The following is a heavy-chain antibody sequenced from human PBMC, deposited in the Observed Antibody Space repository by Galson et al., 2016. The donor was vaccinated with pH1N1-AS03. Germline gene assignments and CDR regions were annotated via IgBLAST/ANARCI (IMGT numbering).Heavy chain of an antibody. V-gene: IGHV3-74*01. CDR3: ARDGMRGDACDN. CDR1: GFIFNNHW. J-gene: IGHJ3*02. D-gene: IGHD1-1*01. CDR2: IDNDGRNT. Sequence: SLRLSCAASGFIFNNHWMHWVRQPPGEGLVWVSRIDNDGRNTDYADSVKGRFIISRDNDKNTLYLEMNSLRVEDTSVYYCARDGMRGDACDNRGQGTMATVSP.